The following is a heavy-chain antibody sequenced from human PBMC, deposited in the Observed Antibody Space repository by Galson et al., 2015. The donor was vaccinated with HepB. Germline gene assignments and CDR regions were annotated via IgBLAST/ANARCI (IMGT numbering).Heavy chain of an antibody. V-gene: IGHV3-30*03. J-gene: IGHJ3*02. D-gene: IGHD2-8*01. CDR3: ARAPSNGDPLARDMGI. CDR1: GFTFSSYG. Sequence: SLRLSCAASGFTFSSYGMHWVRQAPGKGLEWVAVISYDGSNKYYADSVKGRFTSSRDNSRNTLYLQMDSLRVDDTALYYCARAPSNGDPLARDMGIWGLGTMVTVSS. CDR2: ISYDGSNK.